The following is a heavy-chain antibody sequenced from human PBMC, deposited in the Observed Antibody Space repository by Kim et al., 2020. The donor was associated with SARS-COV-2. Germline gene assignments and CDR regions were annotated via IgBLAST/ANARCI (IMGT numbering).Heavy chain of an antibody. Sequence: GGSLRLSCAASGFTFSSYAMSWVRQAPGKGLEWVSAISGSGGSTYYADSVKGRFTISRDNSKNTLYLQMNSLRAEDTAVYYCAKETLQWFGELRPLYGMDVWGQGTTVTVSS. CDR1: GFTFSSYA. CDR3: AKETLQWFGELRPLYGMDV. CDR2: ISGSGGST. V-gene: IGHV3-23*01. J-gene: IGHJ6*02. D-gene: IGHD3-10*01.